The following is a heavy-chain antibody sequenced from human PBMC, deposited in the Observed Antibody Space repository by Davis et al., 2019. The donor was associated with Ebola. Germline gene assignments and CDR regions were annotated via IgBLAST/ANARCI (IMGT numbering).Heavy chain of an antibody. Sequence: SVKVSCKASGGTFSSYAISWVRQAPGQGLEWMGRIIPILGIANYAQKFQGRVTITADKSTSTAYMELSSLRSEDTAVYYCTRQSRDYYSDYWGQGTLVTVSS. V-gene: IGHV1-69*04. J-gene: IGHJ4*02. CDR3: TRQSRDYYSDY. CDR1: GGTFSSYA. CDR2: IIPILGIA. D-gene: IGHD3-22*01.